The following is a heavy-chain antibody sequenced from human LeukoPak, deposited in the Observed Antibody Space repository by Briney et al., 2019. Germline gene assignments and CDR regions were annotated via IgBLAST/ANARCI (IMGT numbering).Heavy chain of an antibody. CDR1: GFTFSSYG. CDR2: IRYDGSNK. Sequence: GGSLTLSCATSGFTFSSYGMHWVRQAPGKGLEWVAFIRYDGSNKYYADSVKGRFTISRDNSKNTLYLQMNSLRVADTAVYYCARSQFDRFGELLSDYWGQGTLVTVSS. CDR3: ARSQFDRFGELLSDY. J-gene: IGHJ4*02. V-gene: IGHV3-30*02. D-gene: IGHD3-10*01.